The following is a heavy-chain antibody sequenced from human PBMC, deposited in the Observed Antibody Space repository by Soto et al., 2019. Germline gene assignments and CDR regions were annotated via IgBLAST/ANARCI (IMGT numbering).Heavy chain of an antibody. D-gene: IGHD6-13*01. CDR3: ARGKYSSSWYLGYNWFDP. Sequence: PSETLSLTCAVYGGSFSGYYWSWIRQPPGKGLEWIGEINHSGSTNYNPSLKSRATISVDTSKNQFSLKLSSVTAADTAVYYCARGKYSSSWYLGYNWFDPWGQGTLVTVSS. CDR1: GGSFSGYY. V-gene: IGHV4-34*01. J-gene: IGHJ5*02. CDR2: INHSGST.